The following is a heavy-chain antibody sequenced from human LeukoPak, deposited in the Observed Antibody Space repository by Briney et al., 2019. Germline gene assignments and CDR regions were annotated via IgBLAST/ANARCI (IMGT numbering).Heavy chain of an antibody. CDR2: IYSDGST. D-gene: IGHD3-3*01. Sequence: GGSLRLSCAASGFTVSNNYVSWVRQAPGKGLEWVSLIYSDGSTYYADSVKGRFSISRHNSKNTLYLQMNSLRAEDTAVYYCAISSSGDNGYYYGMDVWGQGTTVTVSS. V-gene: IGHV3-53*04. CDR1: GFTVSNNY. J-gene: IGHJ6*02. CDR3: AISSSGDNGYYYGMDV.